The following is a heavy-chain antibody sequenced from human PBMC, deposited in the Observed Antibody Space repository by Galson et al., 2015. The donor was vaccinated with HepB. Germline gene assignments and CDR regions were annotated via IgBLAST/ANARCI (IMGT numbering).Heavy chain of an antibody. D-gene: IGHD1-26*01. J-gene: IGHJ3*02. Sequence: SVKVSCKASGYTFTSYHMHWVRQAPGQGLEWMGIINPSGGSTSYAQKFQGRVTMTRDTSTSTVYMELSSLRSEDTAVYYCARELGATRGSQMVGHDAFDIWGQGTMVTVSS. CDR3: ARELGATRGSQMVGHDAFDI. CDR2: INPSGGST. CDR1: GYTFTSYH. V-gene: IGHV1-46*01.